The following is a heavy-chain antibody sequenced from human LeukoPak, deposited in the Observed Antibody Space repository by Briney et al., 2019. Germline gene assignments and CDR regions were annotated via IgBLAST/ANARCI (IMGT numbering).Heavy chain of an antibody. CDR1: GFTFSDHY. CDR3: ARAAYAHGMDV. Sequence: GGSLRLSCAASGFTFSDHYMDWARQAPGKGLEWVARIKNKANSYSTEYAASVKGRFTISRDDSKNSLYLQMSSLKTEDTAVYYCARAAYAHGMDVWGQGTTVTVSS. V-gene: IGHV3-72*01. J-gene: IGHJ6*02. D-gene: IGHD4-17*01. CDR2: IKNKANSYST.